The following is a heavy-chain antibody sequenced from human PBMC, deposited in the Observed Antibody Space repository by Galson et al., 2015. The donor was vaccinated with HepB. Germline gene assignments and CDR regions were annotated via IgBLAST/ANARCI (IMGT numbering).Heavy chain of an antibody. Sequence: SVKVSCKASGYTFSTYGMSWVRQAPGQGLEWMGWISAYNGYTNYAQKLQGRVTMTTDTSTSTAYMDLRSLRSDDTAIYYCARGLIKGCSGCEPPDYNWFDPWGQGTLVTVSS. CDR1: GYTFSTYG. V-gene: IGHV1-18*04. CDR3: ARGLIKGCSGCEPPDYNWFDP. J-gene: IGHJ5*02. D-gene: IGHD5-12*01. CDR2: ISAYNGYT.